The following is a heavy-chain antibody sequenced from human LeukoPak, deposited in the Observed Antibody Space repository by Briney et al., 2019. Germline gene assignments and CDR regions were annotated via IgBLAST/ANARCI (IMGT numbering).Heavy chain of an antibody. CDR2: IYNSGST. D-gene: IGHD3-9*01. Sequence: PSETLSLTCTVSGGSISNYYWSWIRQPAGKGLEWIGRIYNSGSTNYNPSLKSRVTMSVDTSKNQFSLKLISVTAADTAVYYCASRRPRKQLRYFDWLLSPNFDYWGQGTLVTVSS. J-gene: IGHJ4*02. V-gene: IGHV4-4*07. CDR1: GGSISNYY. CDR3: ASRRPRKQLRYFDWLLSPNFDY.